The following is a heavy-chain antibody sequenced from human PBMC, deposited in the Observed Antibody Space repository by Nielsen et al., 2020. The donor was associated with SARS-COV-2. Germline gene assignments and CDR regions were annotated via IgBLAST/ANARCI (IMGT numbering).Heavy chain of an antibody. D-gene: IGHD4-17*01. Sequence: GGSLRLSCAASGFTFTKTAMGWARQAPGTGLEWVSSISIGGATYYTDSVKGRFSISRDNSRNTLYLQLNSLRAEDTAVYYCAKASRPRDYGDHFDYWGQGTLVTVSS. CDR3: AKASRPRDYGDHFDY. CDR2: ISIGGAT. J-gene: IGHJ4*02. V-gene: IGHV3-23*01. CDR1: GFTFTKTA.